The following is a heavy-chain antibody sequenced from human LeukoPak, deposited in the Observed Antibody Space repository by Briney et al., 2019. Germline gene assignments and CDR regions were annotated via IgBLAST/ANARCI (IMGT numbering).Heavy chain of an antibody. Sequence: PGGSLRLSCAASGFTFSSYAMSWVRQAPGKGLEWVSAISGSGGSTYYADSVKGRFTISRDNSKNTLYLQMNSLRAEDTAVYYCARDTPYYDFWSGSVPYYYYYMDVWGKGTTVTVSS. CDR1: GFTFSSYA. CDR2: ISGSGGST. J-gene: IGHJ6*03. V-gene: IGHV3-23*01. D-gene: IGHD3-3*01. CDR3: ARDTPYYDFWSGSVPYYYYYMDV.